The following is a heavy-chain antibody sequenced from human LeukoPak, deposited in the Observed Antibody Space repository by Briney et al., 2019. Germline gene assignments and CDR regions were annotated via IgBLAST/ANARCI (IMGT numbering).Heavy chain of an antibody. V-gene: IGHV3-53*01. CDR2: IYSGGST. J-gene: IGHJ4*02. D-gene: IGHD2-15*01. CDR3: ARGAADYYFDY. Sequence: GGSLRLSCAASGFTFSSYSMNWVRQAPGKGLEWVSVIYSGGSTYYADSVKGRFTISRDNSKNTLYLQMNSLRAEDTAVYYCARGAADYYFDYWGQGTLVTVSS. CDR1: GFTFSSYS.